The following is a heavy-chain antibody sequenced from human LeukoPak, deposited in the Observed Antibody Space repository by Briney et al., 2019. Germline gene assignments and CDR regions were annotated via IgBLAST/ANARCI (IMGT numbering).Heavy chain of an antibody. CDR2: ISRSGSTK. Sequence: PGGSLRLSCAASGFTFSDYNMRWIRQAPGKGLEWVSFISRSGSTKYYADSVKGRFTISRDNAKNSLFLQMNSLRAEDTAVYYCAKPSSTITGPIDYWGQGTLVTVSS. D-gene: IGHD5-24*01. J-gene: IGHJ4*02. CDR1: GFTFSDYN. V-gene: IGHV3-11*01. CDR3: AKPSSTITGPIDY.